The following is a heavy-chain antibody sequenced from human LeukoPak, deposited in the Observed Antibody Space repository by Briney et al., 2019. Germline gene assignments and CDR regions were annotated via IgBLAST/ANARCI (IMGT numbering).Heavy chain of an antibody. J-gene: IGHJ6*02. CDR3: ARDSGIYGMDV. CDR1: GGSISSGSYS. Sequence: TPSQTLSLTCAVSGGSISSGSYSWSWIRQPPGKGLEWIGYIYHSGSTYYNPSLKSRVTISVDRSKNQFSLKLSSVTAADTAVYYCARDSGIYGMDVWGQGTTVTVSS. CDR2: IYHSGST. V-gene: IGHV4-30-2*01.